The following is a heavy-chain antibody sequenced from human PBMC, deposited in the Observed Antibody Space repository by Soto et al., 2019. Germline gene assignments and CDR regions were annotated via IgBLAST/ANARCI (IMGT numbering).Heavy chain of an antibody. Sequence: SVKVSCKSSGGTYSPYTINWVRQAPGQGLEWMGRIIPFLGVTNYGLKFKARVTITADKATNTAYMELRGLRFEDTAVYYCARDCESLVCTSSFGGWWGRGLLVTVSS. V-gene: IGHV1-69*04. CDR2: IIPFLGVT. J-gene: IGHJ4*02. D-gene: IGHD3-10*01. CDR3: ARDCESLVCTSSFGGW. CDR1: GGTYSPYT.